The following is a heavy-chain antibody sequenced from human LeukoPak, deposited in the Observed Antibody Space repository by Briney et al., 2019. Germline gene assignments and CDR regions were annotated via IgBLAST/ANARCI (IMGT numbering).Heavy chain of an antibody. CDR3: ARHESIVVVVAARGFDS. V-gene: IGHV4-39*01. CDR2: IYYTGST. J-gene: IGHJ4*02. CDR1: GGSISSSSHY. D-gene: IGHD2-15*01. Sequence: SETLSLTCTVSGGSISSSSHYWGWIRQPPGKGLELIASIYYTGSTSYNPSLKSRVTISVDTSKNQFSLKLSSVTAADTAVYYCARHESIVVVVAARGFDSWGQGTLVTVSS.